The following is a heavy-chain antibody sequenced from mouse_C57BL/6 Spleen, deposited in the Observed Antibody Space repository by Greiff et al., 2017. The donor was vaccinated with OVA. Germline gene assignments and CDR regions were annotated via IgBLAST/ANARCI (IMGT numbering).Heavy chain of an antibody. CDR2: INPSNGGT. CDR3: ARITTVVATEDY. J-gene: IGHJ2*01. D-gene: IGHD1-1*01. Sequence: QVQLKQPGTELVKPGASVKLSCKASGYTFTSYWMHWVKQRPGQGLEWIGNINPSNGGTNYNEKFKSKATLTVDKSSSTAYMQLSSLTSEDSAVYYCARITTVVATEDYWGQGTTLTVSS. CDR1: GYTFTSYW. V-gene: IGHV1-53*01.